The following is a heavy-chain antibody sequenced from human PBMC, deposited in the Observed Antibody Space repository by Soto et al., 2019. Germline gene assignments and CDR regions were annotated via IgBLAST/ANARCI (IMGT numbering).Heavy chain of an antibody. CDR1: GGTFSTYA. CDR2: IIPMFGTA. J-gene: IGHJ4*02. D-gene: IGHD5-18*01. Sequence: QVQLVQSGAEVKKPESLVKVSCKAPGGTFSTYAISWVRQAPGQGLEWMGGIIPMFGTANYAQRFQGRVTITADESTNTVYMELSSLRSEDTAVYFCASGIQLWLRRINNGYSGWGQGTLVTVSS. V-gene: IGHV1-69*12. CDR3: ASGIQLWLRRINNGYSG.